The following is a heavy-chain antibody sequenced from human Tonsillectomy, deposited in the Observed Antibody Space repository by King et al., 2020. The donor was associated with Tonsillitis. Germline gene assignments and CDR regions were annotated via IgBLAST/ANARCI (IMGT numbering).Heavy chain of an antibody. J-gene: IGHJ4*02. Sequence: MQLQESGPGLVKPSETLSLTCGVSGGSMNSYYWSWIRQPPGKGPEWIGYIHYSGSTKYNPSLKSRITISIDTSKNQFSLKVNSVTAADTAVYYCARRHRYGSVCNPYYFDLWGPGNLVIVSS. D-gene: IGHD3-16*02. CDR1: GGSMNSYY. CDR2: IHYSGST. V-gene: IGHV4-59*08. CDR3: ARRHRYGSVCNPYYFDL.